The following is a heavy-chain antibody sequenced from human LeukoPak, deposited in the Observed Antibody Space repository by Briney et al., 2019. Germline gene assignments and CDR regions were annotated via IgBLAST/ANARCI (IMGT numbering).Heavy chain of an antibody. CDR2: ISYDGSNK. D-gene: IGHD3-10*01. CDR3: ETYNGI. J-gene: IGHJ4*02. Sequence: GGSLRLSCAASGFTFSSYAMHWVRQAPGKGLEWVAVISYDGSNKYYADYVKGRFTISRDNSKNTLYLQMNSLRAEDTAVYYCETYNGIWGQGTLVTVSS. CDR1: GFTFSSYA. V-gene: IGHV3-30-3*01.